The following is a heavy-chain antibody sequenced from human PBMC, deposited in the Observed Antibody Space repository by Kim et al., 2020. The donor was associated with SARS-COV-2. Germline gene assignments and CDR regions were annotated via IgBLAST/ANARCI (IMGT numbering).Heavy chain of an antibody. D-gene: IGHD6-13*01. CDR3: ARGMGSSWAYYYYGMDV. J-gene: IGHJ6*01. V-gene: IGHV4-34*01. CDR1: GGSFSGYY. Sequence: SETLSLTCAVYGGSFSGYYWSWIRQPPGKGLEWIGEINHSGSTNYNPSLKSRVTISVDTSKNQFSLKLSSVTAADTAVYYGARGMGSSWAYYYYGMDVWG. CDR2: INHSGST.